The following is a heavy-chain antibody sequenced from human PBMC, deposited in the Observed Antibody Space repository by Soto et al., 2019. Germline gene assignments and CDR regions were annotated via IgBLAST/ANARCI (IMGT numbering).Heavy chain of an antibody. D-gene: IGHD6-13*01. CDR3: ASWGSAAGLYYGMDV. Sequence: GASLKISCQGSGYRFTSYWISWVRQMPGKGLEWMGRIDPSDSYTNYSPSFQGHVTISADKSISTAYLQWSSLKALDTAMYYCASWGSAAGLYYGMDVWGQGTTVTVSS. CDR2: IDPSDSYT. CDR1: GYRFTSYW. V-gene: IGHV5-10-1*01. J-gene: IGHJ6*02.